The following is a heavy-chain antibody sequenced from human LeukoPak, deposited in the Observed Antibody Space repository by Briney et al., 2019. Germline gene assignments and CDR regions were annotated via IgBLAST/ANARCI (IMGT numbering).Heavy chain of an antibody. CDR2: IYYSGST. CDR1: GGSISSSSYY. Sequence: SETLSLTCTVSGGSISSSSYYWGWIRQPPETGLEWIGSIYYSGSTYYNPSLKSRVTISVDTSKNQFSLKLSSVTAADTAVYYCARGGIAAGAYYYMDVWGKGATVTISS. D-gene: IGHD6-13*01. J-gene: IGHJ6*03. V-gene: IGHV4-39*07. CDR3: ARGGIAAGAYYYMDV.